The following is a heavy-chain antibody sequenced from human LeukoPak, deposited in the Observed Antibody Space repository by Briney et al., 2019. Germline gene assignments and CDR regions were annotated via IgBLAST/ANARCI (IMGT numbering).Heavy chain of an antibody. V-gene: IGHV3-7*01. J-gene: IGHJ3*01. CDR1: GFTFSSYW. CDR2: IKQDGSEK. D-gene: IGHD3-3*01. Sequence: PGGSLRLSCAASGFTFSSYWMSWVRQAPGKGLEWVASIKQDGSEKFYVESVKGRFTISRDNGKKSLYLQMNSLRAEDTAVYYCARDGDFWSAQGAFDVWGQGTMVTVYS. CDR3: ARDGDFWSAQGAFDV.